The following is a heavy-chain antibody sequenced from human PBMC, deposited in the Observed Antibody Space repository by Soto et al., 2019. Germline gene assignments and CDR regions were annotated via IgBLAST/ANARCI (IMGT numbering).Heavy chain of an antibody. Sequence: PGGSLRLSCAASGFTVSSNYMSWVRQAPGKGLEWVSVIYSGGTTDYAAPVKGRFTISRDDSKNTLYLQMNSLKTEDTAVYYCTTGNYGMDVWGQGTTVTVSS. CDR1: GFTVSSNY. J-gene: IGHJ6*02. V-gene: IGHV3-66*01. CDR3: TTGNYGMDV. CDR2: IYSGGTT.